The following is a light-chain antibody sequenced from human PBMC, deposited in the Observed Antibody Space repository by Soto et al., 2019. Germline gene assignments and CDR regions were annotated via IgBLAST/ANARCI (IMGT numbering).Light chain of an antibody. CDR1: QSLLHNNGYNY. V-gene: IGKV2-28*01. CDR2: LRS. CDR3: MQRIELPIT. Sequence: DIAMTQYPLSLPVTPGEPASISCRSSQSLLHNNGYNYLDWYLQKPGQSPQLLIYLRSSRASGVPDRFSGSGSGTDFTLKISRVEAEDVGVYYCMQRIELPITFGQGTRLETK. J-gene: IGKJ5*01.